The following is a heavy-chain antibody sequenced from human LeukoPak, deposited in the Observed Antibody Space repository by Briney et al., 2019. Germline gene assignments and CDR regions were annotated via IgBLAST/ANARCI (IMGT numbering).Heavy chain of an antibody. CDR3: ARLATTEGPFDY. D-gene: IGHD5-24*01. J-gene: IGHJ4*02. CDR1: GGTFSSYA. Sequence: ASVKVSCKASGGTFSSYAISWVRQAPGQGLEWMGRIIPIFGIANYAQKFQGRVTITAGKSTSTAYMELSSLRSEDTAVYYCARLATTEGPFDYWGQGTLVTISS. CDR2: IIPIFGIA. V-gene: IGHV1-69*04.